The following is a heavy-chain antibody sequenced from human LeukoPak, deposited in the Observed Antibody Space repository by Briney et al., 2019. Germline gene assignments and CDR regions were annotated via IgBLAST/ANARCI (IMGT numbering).Heavy chain of an antibody. Sequence: PSETLSLTCTVSGGSISTSSYYWGWVRQPPGKGLEWIGNIFYSGSTYYSPSLKSRVTISVDTSKNQFSLKLSSVTAADTAVYYCARHQPYDYVWGSYRPVNWFDPWGQGTLVTVSS. J-gene: IGHJ5*02. CDR1: GGSISTSSYY. CDR2: IFYSGST. D-gene: IGHD3-16*02. CDR3: ARHQPYDYVWGSYRPVNWFDP. V-gene: IGHV4-39*01.